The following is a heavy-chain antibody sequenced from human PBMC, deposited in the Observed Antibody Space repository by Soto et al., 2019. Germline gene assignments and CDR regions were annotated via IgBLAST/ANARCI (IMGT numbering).Heavy chain of an antibody. CDR3: ARVGGYGMDV. CDR1: GYSISSGYY. Sequence: PPETLSLTCAVSGYSISSGYYWGWIRQPPGKGLEWIGSIYHSGSTYNNPSLKSRVTISVDTSKNQFSLKLSSVTAADTAVYYCARVGGYGMDVWGQGTTVTVSS. CDR2: IYHSGST. V-gene: IGHV4-38-2*01. J-gene: IGHJ6*02. D-gene: IGHD3-10*01.